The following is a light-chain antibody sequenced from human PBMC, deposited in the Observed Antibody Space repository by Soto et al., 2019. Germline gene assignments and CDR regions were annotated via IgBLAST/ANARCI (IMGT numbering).Light chain of an antibody. J-gene: IGLJ1*01. Sequence: QSALTQPASVSGSPGQSITISCTGTSSDVGGYNYVSWYQQHPGKAPKLMIYDVSNRPSGVSNHFSGSKSGNTVSLTISGLQAEDEADYYCSSYTSSSTRVFGTGTKLTVL. CDR3: SSYTSSSTRV. CDR1: SSDVGGYNY. V-gene: IGLV2-14*01. CDR2: DVS.